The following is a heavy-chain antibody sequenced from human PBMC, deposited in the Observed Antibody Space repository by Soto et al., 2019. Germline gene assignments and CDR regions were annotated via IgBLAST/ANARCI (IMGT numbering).Heavy chain of an antibody. Sequence: GGSLRLSCEASGFTFDDYMMHWVRQVPGKGLEWISLISWDGGSIDYADSIKGRFTVSRDNSKTSLYLHMHSLTTEDTAFYYCAKEGNGGSSLDSWGQGXLVTVSS. D-gene: IGHD1-26*01. CDR2: ISWDGGSI. V-gene: IGHV3-43*01. CDR3: AKEGNGGSSLDS. J-gene: IGHJ5*01. CDR1: GFTFDDYM.